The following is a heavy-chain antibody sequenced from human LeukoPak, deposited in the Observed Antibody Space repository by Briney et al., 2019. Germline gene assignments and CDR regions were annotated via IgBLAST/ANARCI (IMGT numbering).Heavy chain of an antibody. V-gene: IGHV3-23*01. CDR3: ANNWNMDC. Sequence: PGGSLRLSCAASGFTFSSYWMSWVRQAPGKGLEWVSSISNSGDSTYYADSVKGRFTISRDNSENTVYLQMNSLRADDTAVYYCANNWNMDCWGQGTLVTVSS. CDR1: GFTFSSYW. J-gene: IGHJ4*02. D-gene: IGHD1-1*01. CDR2: ISNSGDST.